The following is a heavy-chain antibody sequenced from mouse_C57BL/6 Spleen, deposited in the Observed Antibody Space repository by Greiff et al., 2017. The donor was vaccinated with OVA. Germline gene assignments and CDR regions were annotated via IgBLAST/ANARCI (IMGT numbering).Heavy chain of an antibody. CDR2: ISSGGSYT. CDR3: ARLTTVAHFDY. Sequence: EVKVVESGGDLVKPGGSLKLSCAASGFTFSSYGMSWVRQTPDKRLEWVATISSGGSYTYYPDSVKGRFTISRDNAKNTLYLQMSSLKSEDTAMYYCARLTTVAHFDYWGQGTTLTVSS. V-gene: IGHV5-6*01. J-gene: IGHJ2*01. CDR1: GFTFSSYG. D-gene: IGHD1-1*01.